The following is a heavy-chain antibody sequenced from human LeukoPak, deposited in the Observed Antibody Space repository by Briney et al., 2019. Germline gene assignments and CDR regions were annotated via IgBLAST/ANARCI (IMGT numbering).Heavy chain of an antibody. CDR1: GFSFSDSY. CDR3: VSGEKMADY. D-gene: IGHD5-24*01. CDR2: ISGSGVTL. V-gene: IGHV3-11*01. Sequence: GGSLRLSCVASGFSFSDSYMSWIRHVPGKGLEWVSYISGSGVTLYYADSVKGRFIISRDNAKNSVYLQMHGLGAADTALYFCVSGEKMADYWGQGTLVTVSS. J-gene: IGHJ4*02.